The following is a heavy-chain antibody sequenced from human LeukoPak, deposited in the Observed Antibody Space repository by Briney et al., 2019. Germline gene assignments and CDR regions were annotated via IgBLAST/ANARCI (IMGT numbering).Heavy chain of an antibody. CDR3: AKSASYSGSRPPDY. J-gene: IGHJ4*02. D-gene: IGHD1-26*01. CDR1: GFTFSTYA. CDR2: IGGGGPTT. V-gene: IGHV3-23*01. Sequence: GGSLRLSCAASGFTFSTYAMNWVRQAPAKGLEWVSTIGGGGPTTDYADSVKDRFTISRDNSKNTLYLQMNSLRAEDTAVYYCAKSASYSGSRPPDYWGQGTLVTVSS.